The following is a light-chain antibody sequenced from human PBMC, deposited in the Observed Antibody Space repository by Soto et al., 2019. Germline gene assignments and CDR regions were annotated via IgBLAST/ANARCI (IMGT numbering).Light chain of an antibody. CDR1: QSVSSN. J-gene: IGKJ1*01. CDR3: QQYNNWPQT. Sequence: EIVVTQSPATLSVSPGERATLSCRASQSVSSNLAWYQQKPGQAPRLLIHGASTRATGIPARFSGSGSGTDFTLTISSRQSEDFAVYYCQQYNNWPQTFGQGTKVEIK. V-gene: IGKV3-15*01. CDR2: GAS.